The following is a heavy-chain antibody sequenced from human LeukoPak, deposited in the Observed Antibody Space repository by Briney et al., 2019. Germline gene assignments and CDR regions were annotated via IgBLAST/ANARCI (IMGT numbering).Heavy chain of an antibody. Sequence: ASVKVSCKSSGYTFSSYGISWVRQAPAQGLEWMGWISAYNGNTKYVQKLQGRVTMTTDTYTSTAYMELRSLRSDDTAVYYCARVSKIPARRDAFDIWGQGTMVTVSS. V-gene: IGHV1-18*01. CDR3: ARVSKIPARRDAFDI. CDR2: ISAYNGNT. D-gene: IGHD6-6*01. CDR1: GYTFSSYG. J-gene: IGHJ3*02.